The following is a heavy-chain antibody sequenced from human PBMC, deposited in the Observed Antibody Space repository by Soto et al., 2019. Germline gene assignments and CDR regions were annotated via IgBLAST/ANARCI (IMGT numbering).Heavy chain of an antibody. CDR1: GGTFSSYA. V-gene: IGHV1-69*01. J-gene: IGHJ6*02. CDR2: IIPIIGTA. CDR3: VRGVVPASIDYYYYGMDV. D-gene: IGHD2-2*01. Sequence: QVQLVQSGAEVKKPGSSVKVSCKASGGTFSSYAISWVRQAPGQGLEWMGGIIPIIGTANYAQKFQGRVTITADESTSTAYMELSSLRSEDTAVYYCVRGVVPASIDYYYYGMDVWGQGTTVTVSS.